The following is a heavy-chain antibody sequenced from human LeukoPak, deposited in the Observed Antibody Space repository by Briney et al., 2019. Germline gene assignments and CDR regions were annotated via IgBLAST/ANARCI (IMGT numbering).Heavy chain of an antibody. J-gene: IGHJ4*02. D-gene: IGHD3-10*01. CDR1: GGTFSSYA. CDR2: IIPIFGTA. Sequence: SVKVSCKASGGTFSSYAISWVRQAPGQGLEWMGGIIPIFGTANYAQKFQGRVTITADESTSTAYMELSSLRSKDTAVYYCAFRTMVRGVDYWGQGTLVTVSS. V-gene: IGHV1-69*13. CDR3: AFRTMVRGVDY.